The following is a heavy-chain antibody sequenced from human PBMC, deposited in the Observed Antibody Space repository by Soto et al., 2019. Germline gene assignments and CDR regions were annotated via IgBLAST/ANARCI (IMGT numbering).Heavy chain of an antibody. CDR1: GGPIRTYY. CDR2: VYSSGST. V-gene: IGHV4-4*07. Sequence: PSETLSLTCSVSGGPIRTYYWTWIRQPAGKGLEWIGRVYSSGSTTYNPSLKSRVTMSVDTSKNQFSLKLTSVTAADTAVYFCARGGDSSGYYYASDYWGQGTLVTVSS. CDR3: ARGGDSSGYYYASDY. D-gene: IGHD3-22*01. J-gene: IGHJ4*02.